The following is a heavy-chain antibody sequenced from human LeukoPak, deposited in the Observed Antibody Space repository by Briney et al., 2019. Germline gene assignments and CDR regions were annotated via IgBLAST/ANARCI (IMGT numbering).Heavy chain of an antibody. CDR3: ARVKTMIIVVSLFDY. D-gene: IGHD3-22*01. Sequence: ASVKVSCKASGYTFTGYYMHWVRQAPGQGLEWMGWINPNSGGTNYAQQFQCRLTMTRDTSISTAYMELSRLRSDDTAVYYCARVKTMIIVVSLFDYWGQGTLVTVSS. CDR2: INPNSGGT. CDR1: GYTFTGYY. J-gene: IGHJ4*02. V-gene: IGHV1-2*02.